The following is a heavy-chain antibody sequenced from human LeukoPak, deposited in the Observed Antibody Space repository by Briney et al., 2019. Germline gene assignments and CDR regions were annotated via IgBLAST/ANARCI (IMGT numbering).Heavy chain of an antibody. J-gene: IGHJ4*02. Sequence: GGSLRLSCAASGFTFHNYAIHWVRQAPGKGLEWVSLTSGDGITTYFADSVKGRFTISRDNSKSSLFLQMNSLRTEDTALYYCARDHVYGGADYWGQGTLVTFSS. CDR2: TSGDGITT. D-gene: IGHD5/OR15-5a*01. V-gene: IGHV3-43*02. CDR1: GFTFHNYA. CDR3: ARDHVYGGADY.